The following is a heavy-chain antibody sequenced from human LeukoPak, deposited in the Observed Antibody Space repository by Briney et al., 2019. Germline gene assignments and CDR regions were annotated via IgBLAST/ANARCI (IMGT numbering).Heavy chain of an antibody. J-gene: IGHJ4*02. Sequence: SETLSLTCTVSGGSISSYYWSWIRQPPGKGLEWIGYIYYSGSTNYNPSLKSRVTISVDTSKNQFSLKLSSVTAADTAVYYCARGPSRDYYGSYFDYWGQGTLVTVSS. CDR1: GGSISSYY. CDR2: IYYSGST. CDR3: ARGPSRDYYGSYFDY. D-gene: IGHD3-22*01. V-gene: IGHV4-59*01.